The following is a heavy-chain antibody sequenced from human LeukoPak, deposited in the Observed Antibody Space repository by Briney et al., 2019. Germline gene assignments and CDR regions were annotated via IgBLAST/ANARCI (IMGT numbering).Heavy chain of an antibody. CDR3: ARDPGGYGYYFDY. CDR1: GGSISSYY. J-gene: IGHJ4*02. Sequence: PSETLSLTCTVPGGSISSYYWSWIRQPPGKGLEWIGYIYYSGSTNYNPSLKSRVTISVDTSKNQFSLKLSSVTAADTAVYYCARDPGGYGYYFDYWGQGTLVTVSS. CDR2: IYYSGST. D-gene: IGHD5-18*01. V-gene: IGHV4-59*01.